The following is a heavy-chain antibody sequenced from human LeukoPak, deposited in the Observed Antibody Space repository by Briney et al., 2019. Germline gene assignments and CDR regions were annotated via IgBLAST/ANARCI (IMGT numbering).Heavy chain of an antibody. D-gene: IGHD3-22*01. Sequence: GGSLRLSCAASGFTFSSYAMSWVRQAPGKGLEWVSAISGSGGSTYYADSVKGRFTISRDNSKNTLYLQMNSLRAEDTAVYYCAKAPYYYDSSGHYSWGQGTLVTVSS. CDR2: ISGSGGST. CDR1: GFTFSSYA. V-gene: IGHV3-23*01. CDR3: AKAPYYYDSSGHYS. J-gene: IGHJ4*02.